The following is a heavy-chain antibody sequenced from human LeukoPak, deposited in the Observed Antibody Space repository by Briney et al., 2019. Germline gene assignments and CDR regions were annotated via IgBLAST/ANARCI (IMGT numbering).Heavy chain of an antibody. V-gene: IGHV1-69*06. CDR2: IIPIFGTA. J-gene: IGHJ4*02. D-gene: IGHD6-13*01. CDR1: GGTFSSYA. CDR3: ARSSIIAAAGPYYFDY. Sequence: ASVKVSCKASGGTFSSYAISWVRQAPGQGLEWMGGIIPIFGTANYAQKFQGRVTITADKSTSTAYMELSSLRSEDTAVYYCARSSIIAAAGPYYFDYWGQGALVTVSS.